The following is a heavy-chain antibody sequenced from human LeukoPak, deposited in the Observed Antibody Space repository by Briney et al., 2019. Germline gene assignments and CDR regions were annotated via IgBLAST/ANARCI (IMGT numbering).Heavy chain of an antibody. CDR3: ARGRDAYNFDY. V-gene: IGHV4-59*01. Sequence: SSETLSLTCTVSGGSISSYYWSWIRQPPGKGLEWIGYIYYSGSTNYIPSLKSRVTISVDTSKNQFSLKLSSVTAADTAVYYCARGRDAYNFDYWGQGTLVTVSS. J-gene: IGHJ4*02. CDR2: IYYSGST. D-gene: IGHD5-24*01. CDR1: GGSISSYY.